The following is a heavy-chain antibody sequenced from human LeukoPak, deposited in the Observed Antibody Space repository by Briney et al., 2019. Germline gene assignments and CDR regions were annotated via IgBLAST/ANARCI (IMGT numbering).Heavy chain of an antibody. CDR3: ARGEDYGDHMLNY. CDR2: ISDYDGST. D-gene: IGHD4-17*01. V-gene: IGHV1-18*01. Sequence: GASVKVSCKASVYTFTGYGISWVRQAPGQGLEWMGWISDYDGSTNYAQKLQGRVTVTTDTSTSTAYMELRSLKSDDTAVYYCARGEDYGDHMLNYWGQGTLVTVSS. CDR1: VYTFTGYG. J-gene: IGHJ4*02.